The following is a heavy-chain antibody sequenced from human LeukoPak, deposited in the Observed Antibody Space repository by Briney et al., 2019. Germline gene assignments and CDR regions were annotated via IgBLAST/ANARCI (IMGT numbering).Heavy chain of an antibody. CDR3: AKGPNDSSNYLFEY. D-gene: IGHD4-11*01. J-gene: IGHJ4*02. CDR2: ISGSGGDT. V-gene: IGHV3-23*01. Sequence: GGSLRLSCAASGFTFSSHAMSWVRQAPGKGLGWVSVISGSGGDTYYADSVKGRFTISRDNSKNTLYVQMNSLGAEDTAVYYCAKGPNDSSNYLFEYWGQGTLVTVSS. CDR1: GFTFSSHA.